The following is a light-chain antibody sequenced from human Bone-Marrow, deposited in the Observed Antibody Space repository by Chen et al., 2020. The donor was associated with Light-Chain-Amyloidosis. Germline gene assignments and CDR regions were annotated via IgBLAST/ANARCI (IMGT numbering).Light chain of an antibody. V-gene: IGLV2-14*01. CDR1: SSDVGGDNH. CDR3: SSYTITNTLV. Sequence: QSALTQPASVSGSPGQSITISCTGTSSDVGGDNHVSWYQQHQDKAPKLMIYEVTNRPSWVPDRFSGSTSDNTASLTISGLKTEDEADYFCSSYTITNTLVFGSGTRVTVL. J-gene: IGLJ1*01. CDR2: EVT.